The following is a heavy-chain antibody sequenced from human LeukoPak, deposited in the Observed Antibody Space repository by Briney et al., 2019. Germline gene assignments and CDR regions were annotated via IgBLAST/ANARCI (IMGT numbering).Heavy chain of an antibody. V-gene: IGHV3-66*02. D-gene: IGHD2-21*02. CDR3: ARDALVTAMGTDYYYYYGMDV. CDR2: IHSGGST. Sequence: GGSLRLSCAVSGFTVSTNYMSWVRQAPGKGQEWVSVIHSGGSTYYADSVKGRFTISRDSPKNTLFLQMNSLRAEDTAVYYCARDALVTAMGTDYYYYYGMDVWGQGTTVTVSS. CDR1: GFTVSTNY. J-gene: IGHJ6*02.